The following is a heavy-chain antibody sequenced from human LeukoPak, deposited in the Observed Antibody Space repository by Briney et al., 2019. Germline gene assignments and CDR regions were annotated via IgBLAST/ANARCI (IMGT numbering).Heavy chain of an antibody. CDR2: IVVGSGNT. CDR3: ATNVAATGYYYGMDV. D-gene: IGHD2-15*01. Sequence: SVKVSCKASGFTFTSSAMQWVRQARGQRLEWIGWIVVGSGNTNYAQKFQERVTITRDMSTSTAYMELSSLRSEDTAMYYCATNVAATGYYYGMDVWGQGTTVTVSS. J-gene: IGHJ6*02. V-gene: IGHV1-58*02. CDR1: GFTFTSSA.